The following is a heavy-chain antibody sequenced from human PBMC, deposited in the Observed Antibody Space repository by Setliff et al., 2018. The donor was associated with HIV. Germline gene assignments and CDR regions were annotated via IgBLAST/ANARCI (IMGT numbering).Heavy chain of an antibody. CDR1: GFTFSNYA. D-gene: IGHD1-26*01. CDR3: ARDSGTVGADDY. Sequence: PGGSLRLSCAASGFTFSNYAMSWVRQAPGEGLEWVSAILSTGERTFYADSVKGRFTISRDNSKNTVYLQMNTLRTEDTAVYYCARDSGTVGADDYWGQGTLVTVSS. V-gene: IGHV3-23*01. J-gene: IGHJ4*02. CDR2: ILSTGERT.